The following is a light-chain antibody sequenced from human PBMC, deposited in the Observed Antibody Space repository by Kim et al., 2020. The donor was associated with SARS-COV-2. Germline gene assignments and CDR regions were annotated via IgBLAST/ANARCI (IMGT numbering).Light chain of an antibody. CDR3: QQYSDYPLT. J-gene: IGKJ4*01. V-gene: IGKV3-20*01. CDR1: QSVSSSY. CDR2: GAS. Sequence: EIVLTQSPGTLSLSPGERATLSCGASQSVSSSYLAWYQHKPGQAPRLLIYGASSRATGIPDRFSGSGSGTDFTLTISRLEPEDFAVYYYQQYSDYPLTFGGGTKVDIK.